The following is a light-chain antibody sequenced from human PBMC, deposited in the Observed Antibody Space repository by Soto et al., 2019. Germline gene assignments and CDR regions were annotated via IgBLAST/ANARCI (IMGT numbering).Light chain of an antibody. J-gene: IGKJ1*01. Sequence: EIVLTHSPGTLSLSPCERATLSCSASQSVSSSYLAWYQQKPGQAPRLLIYGASSRATGIPDRFSGSGSGTDFTLTISSLQSEDFAIYYCHQYNNWPRTVGQGTKVDIK. CDR1: QSVSSSY. CDR2: GAS. CDR3: HQYNNWPRT. V-gene: IGKV3-20*01.